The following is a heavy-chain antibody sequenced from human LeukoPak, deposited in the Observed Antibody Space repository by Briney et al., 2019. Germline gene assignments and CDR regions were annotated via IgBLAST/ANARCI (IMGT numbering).Heavy chain of an antibody. D-gene: IGHD3-10*01. Sequence: GGALKLSCSTAGFTFCSYGMSWGREAPGEGVEWVSAISGSGERTYYADSVKGRFTISRDNSKNTLYLQMNSLRAEDTAVYYCAKDRGIISDYWGQGILVTVSS. V-gene: IGHV3-23*01. J-gene: IGHJ4*02. CDR1: GFTFCSYG. CDR3: AKDRGIISDY. CDR2: ISGSGERT.